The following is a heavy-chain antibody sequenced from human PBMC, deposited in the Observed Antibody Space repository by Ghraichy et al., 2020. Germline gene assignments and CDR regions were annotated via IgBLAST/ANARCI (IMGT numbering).Heavy chain of an antibody. CDR3: TGGY. Sequence: GGSLRLSCEASGLALSTYALAWVRQAPGKGLEWVSAISGSSRSTAYADSVKGRFTISRDNSKNTLYLEMNNLRVEDTATYYCTGGYWGQGTVVTVSS. J-gene: IGHJ4*02. CDR1: GLALSTYA. CDR2: ISGSSRST. D-gene: IGHD2-15*01. V-gene: IGHV3-23*01.